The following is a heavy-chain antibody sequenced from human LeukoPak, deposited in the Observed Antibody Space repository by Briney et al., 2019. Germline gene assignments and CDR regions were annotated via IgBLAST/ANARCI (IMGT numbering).Heavy chain of an antibody. CDR2: ISDSGGST. Sequence: PGGSLRLSCAASGFTFSNYAMSWVRQAPGKGLEWVSGISDSGGSTYHADSVKGRFTISRDNSKKTLYLQMNSLRAEDTAVYYCAKDLVSRSSRRDGYKFPLQSYFDYWGQGTLVTVSS. V-gene: IGHV3-23*01. J-gene: IGHJ4*02. CDR1: GFTFSNYA. CDR3: AKDLVSRSSRRDGYKFPLQSYFDY. D-gene: IGHD5-24*01.